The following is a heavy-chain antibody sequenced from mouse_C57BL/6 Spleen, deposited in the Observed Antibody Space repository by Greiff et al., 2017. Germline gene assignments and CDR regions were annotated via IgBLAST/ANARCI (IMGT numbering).Heavy chain of an antibody. CDR2: IHPNSGST. CDR1: GYTFTSYW. V-gene: IGHV1-64*01. D-gene: IGHD1-1*01. Sequence: QVQLQQSGAELVKPGASVKLSCKASGYTFTSYWMHWVKQRPGQGLEWIGMIHPNSGSTNYNEKFKSKATLTVDKSSSTAYMQLSSLTSEDSAVYYCARGYGSSHWYFDVWGTGTTVTVSS. J-gene: IGHJ1*03. CDR3: ARGYGSSHWYFDV.